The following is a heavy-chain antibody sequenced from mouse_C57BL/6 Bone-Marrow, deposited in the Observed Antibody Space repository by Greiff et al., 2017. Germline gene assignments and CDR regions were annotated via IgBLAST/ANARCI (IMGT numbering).Heavy chain of an antibody. CDR3: GGAEIYYYAY. V-gene: IGHV1-81*01. J-gene: IGHJ2*01. Sequence: VKLQESGAELARPGASVKLSCTASGYTFTSYGISWVKQRTGQGLEWIGEIYPRSGNTNYNDKFKGKATMTADKSSSKAYVELRSMPSEDSAVYYGGGAEIYYYAYWGQGTTLTVSS. CDR2: IYPRSGNT. CDR1: GYTFTSYG. D-gene: IGHD1-1*01.